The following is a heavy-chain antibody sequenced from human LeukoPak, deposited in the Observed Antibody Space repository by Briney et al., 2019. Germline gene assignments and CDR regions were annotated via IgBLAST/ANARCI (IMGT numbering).Heavy chain of an antibody. CDR2: INPSGGST. Sequence: GASVKVSCKASGYTFTSYYMHWVRQAPGQGLEWMGIINPSGGSTNYAQKFRGRVTMTRDTSTSTVYMELSSLRSEDTAVYYCARGAVVQLWLNYFDYWGQGTLVTVSS. CDR3: ARGAVVQLWLNYFDY. J-gene: IGHJ4*02. V-gene: IGHV1-46*01. D-gene: IGHD5-18*01. CDR1: GYTFTSYY.